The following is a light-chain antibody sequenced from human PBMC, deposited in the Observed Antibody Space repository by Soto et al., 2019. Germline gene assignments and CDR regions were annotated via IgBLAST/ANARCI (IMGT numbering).Light chain of an antibody. CDR3: QKANSFQIT. V-gene: IGKV1-39*01. Sequence: IQRTHSPSSLSASVLDRVTITFIASQTISNYLNWYQQQPGKAPKLLIYAASSLQSGVQSRFNGSGSGTDFTLIISSMQPEDFATYYCQKANSFQITVGNGTRLVIK. CDR2: AAS. J-gene: IGKJ5*01. CDR1: QTISNY.